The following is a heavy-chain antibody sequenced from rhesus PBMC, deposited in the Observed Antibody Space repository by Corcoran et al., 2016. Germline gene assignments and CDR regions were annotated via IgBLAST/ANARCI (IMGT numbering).Heavy chain of an antibody. J-gene: IGHJ6*01. CDR1: GGSISDSYR. Sequence: QVQLQESGPGVVKPSETLSLTCAVSGGSISDSYRWSWIRQPPGKGLKWIGYIYGSSTRTNDNPSHNSRVSMSKDTSKNEDALKRSSVTAGDTAGYYWAREGPYGLDYWGQGGVGAVSS. CDR3: AREGPYGLDY. V-gene: IGHV4S10*01. CDR2: IYGSSTRT.